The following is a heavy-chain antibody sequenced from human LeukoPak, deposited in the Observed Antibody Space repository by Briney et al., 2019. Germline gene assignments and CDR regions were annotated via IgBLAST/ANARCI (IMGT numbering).Heavy chain of an antibody. Sequence: PGGSLRLSCAASGFTFSSYEMNWVRQAPGKRLEWVSYISSSGSTIYYADSVKGRFTISRDNAKNSLYLQMSSLRAEDTAVYYCARDIVSGWYLDFDYWGQGTLVTVSS. CDR1: GFTFSSYE. V-gene: IGHV3-48*03. CDR2: ISSSGSTI. D-gene: IGHD6-19*01. CDR3: ARDIVSGWYLDFDY. J-gene: IGHJ4*02.